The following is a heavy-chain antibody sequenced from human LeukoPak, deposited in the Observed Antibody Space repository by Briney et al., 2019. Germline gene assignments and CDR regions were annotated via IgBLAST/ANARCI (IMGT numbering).Heavy chain of an antibody. CDR2: ISGSGTST. Sequence: GGSLRLSCAASGFTFSSYAMSWVRQAPGKGLEWVSGISGSGTSTYYADSAKGRFTISGDNSKNTLYLQMDSLRAEDTAVYYCAKARYNSGWYGLDPWGQGTLVTVSS. CDR3: AKARYNSGWYGLDP. CDR1: GFTFSSYA. V-gene: IGHV3-23*01. J-gene: IGHJ5*02. D-gene: IGHD6-19*01.